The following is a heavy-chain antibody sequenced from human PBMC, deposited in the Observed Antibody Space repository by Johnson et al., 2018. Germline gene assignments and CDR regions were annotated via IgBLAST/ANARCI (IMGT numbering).Heavy chain of an antibody. D-gene: IGHD3-10*01. V-gene: IGHV3-15*01. CDR1: GFTFSNAW. CDR2: IKSKTDGGTT. J-gene: IGHJ1*01. Sequence: VQLVQSGGGVVQPGRSLRLSCAASGFTFSNAWMSWVRQAPGKGLEWVGRIKSKTDGGTTDYAAPVKGRFTISRDDSTNTLYLQMNSLKTEDAAVYYCTRDGGRVGGFFQHWGQGTLVTVSS. CDR3: TRDGGRVGGFFQH.